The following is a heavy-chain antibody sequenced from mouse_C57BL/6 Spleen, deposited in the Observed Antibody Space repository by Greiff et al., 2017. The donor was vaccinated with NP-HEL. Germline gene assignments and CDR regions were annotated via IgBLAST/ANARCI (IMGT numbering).Heavy chain of an antibody. CDR1: GFNIKDYY. CDR3: TSYITTVVAPGFAY. D-gene: IGHD1-1*01. Sequence: VQLKESGAELVRPGASVKLSCTASGFNIKDYYMHWVKQRPEQGLEWIGRIDPEDGDTEYAPQFQGKATMTADTSSNTAYLQLSSLTSEDTAVYYCTSYITTVVAPGFAYWGQGTLVTVSA. V-gene: IGHV14-1*01. CDR2: IDPEDGDT. J-gene: IGHJ3*01.